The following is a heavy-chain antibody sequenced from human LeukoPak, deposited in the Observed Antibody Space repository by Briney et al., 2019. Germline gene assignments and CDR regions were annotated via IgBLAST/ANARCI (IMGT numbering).Heavy chain of an antibody. CDR2: ISYDGSNK. D-gene: IGHD3-22*01. CDR1: GFTFTYA. CDR3: AKDNYYDSSAYVDY. J-gene: IGHJ4*02. V-gene: IGHV3-30*18. Sequence: GGSLRLSCAASGFTFTYAMSWVRQAPGKGLEWEWVAAISYDGSNKYYADSVKGRFTISRDNSKNTLYLQMNSLRADDTAVYYCAKDNYYDSSAYVDYWGQGTLVTVSS.